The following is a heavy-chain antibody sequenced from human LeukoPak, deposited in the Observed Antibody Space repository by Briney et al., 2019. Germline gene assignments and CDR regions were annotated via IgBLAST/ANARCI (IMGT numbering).Heavy chain of an antibody. Sequence: SETLSLTCTVSGGSISGYYWSWIRQPPGKGLEWIGYIYYSGSNYYNPSLKSRVTISVDTSKNQFSLKLSSVTAADTAVYYCARTVEYEDAFDIWGQGTMVTVSS. CDR3: ARTVEYEDAFDI. V-gene: IGHV4-59*08. J-gene: IGHJ3*02. CDR2: IYYSGSN. CDR1: GGSISGYY. D-gene: IGHD2-8*02.